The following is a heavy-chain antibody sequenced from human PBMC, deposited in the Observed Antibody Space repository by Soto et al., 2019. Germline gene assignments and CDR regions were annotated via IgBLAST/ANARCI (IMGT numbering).Heavy chain of an antibody. V-gene: IGHV3-13*04. CDR2: IGTAGDT. Sequence: EVQLVESGGGLVQPGGSLRLSCAASGFTFSSYDMHWVRQATGKGLEWVSAIGTAGDTYYPGSVKGRFTISRENAKNSLYRQMNSLRAGDTAVYYCARANAVAGFDYWGQGTLVTVSS. D-gene: IGHD6-19*01. J-gene: IGHJ4*02. CDR1: GFTFSSYD. CDR3: ARANAVAGFDY.